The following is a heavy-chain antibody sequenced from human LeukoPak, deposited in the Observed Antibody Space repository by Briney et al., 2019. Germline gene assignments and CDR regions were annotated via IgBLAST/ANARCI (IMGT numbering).Heavy chain of an antibody. D-gene: IGHD3-10*01. J-gene: IGHJ4*02. CDR3: ASGYGSGSVYYFDY. Sequence: PPETLSLTCAVYGGSFSGYYWSWIRQPPGKGLEWIGEINHSGSTNYNPSLKSRVTISVDTSKNQFSLKLSSVTAADTAVYYCASGYGSGSVYYFDYWGQGTLVTVSS. V-gene: IGHV4-34*01. CDR1: GGSFSGYY. CDR2: INHSGST.